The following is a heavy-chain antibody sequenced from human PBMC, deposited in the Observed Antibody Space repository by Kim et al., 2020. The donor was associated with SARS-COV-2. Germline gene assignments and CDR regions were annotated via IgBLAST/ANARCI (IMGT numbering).Heavy chain of an antibody. J-gene: IGHJ3*01. V-gene: IGHV4-4*02. CDR1: GGSITSDNW. Sequence: SETLSLTCAVSGGSITSDNWWTWVRQPPGKGLEWIGEIYHSGKTNYNPSLKSRVTISLDKSSNNFSLKMNSVTAADTAMYYCVPLGFCSGDDCYPVVWGQGTMVTVSS. D-gene: IGHD2-15*01. CDR2: IYHSGKT. CDR3: VPLGFCSGDDCYPVV.